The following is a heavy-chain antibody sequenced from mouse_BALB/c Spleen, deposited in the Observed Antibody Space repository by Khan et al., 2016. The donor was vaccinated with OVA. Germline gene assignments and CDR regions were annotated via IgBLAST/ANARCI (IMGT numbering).Heavy chain of an antibody. D-gene: IGHD2-3*01. V-gene: IGHV1-77*01. J-gene: IGHJ2*01. Sequence: QVQLQQSGTELARPGASVKLSCKASGYTFTDYYITWVKQMSRQGLEWIGEIYPGSGNTYYNENFKVKASLTADKSSNTAYMELTSLTTEDAAGYVCARVDTTSLDCWGQGTTLTVSS. CDR1: GYTFTDYY. CDR3: ARVDTTSLDC. CDR2: IYPGSGNT.